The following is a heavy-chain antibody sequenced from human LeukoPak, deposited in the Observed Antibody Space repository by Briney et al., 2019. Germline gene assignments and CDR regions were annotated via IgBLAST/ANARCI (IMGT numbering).Heavy chain of an antibody. D-gene: IGHD1-1*01. CDR3: ARDASPGPFDY. Sequence: PGGSLRLSCAASGFTFSNYNMNWVRQAPGKGLGGVSYISRSSGTVYHADSVKGRFAVSRDNAKSSLYLQMDSLRDEDTAVYYCARDASPGPFDYWGQGTLVTVS. CDR1: GFTFSNYN. CDR2: ISRSSGTV. J-gene: IGHJ4*02. V-gene: IGHV3-48*02.